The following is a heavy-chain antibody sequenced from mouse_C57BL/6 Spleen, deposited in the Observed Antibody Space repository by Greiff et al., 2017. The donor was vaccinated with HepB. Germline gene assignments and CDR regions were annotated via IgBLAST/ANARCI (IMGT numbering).Heavy chain of an antibody. CDR3: ARDITTVNWYFDV. V-gene: IGHV5-4*01. D-gene: IGHD1-1*01. CDR2: ISDGGSYT. Sequence: EVNVVESGGGLVKPGGSLKLSCAASGFTFSSYAMSWVRQTPEKRLEWVATISDGGSYTYYPDNVKGRFTISRDNAKNNLYLQMSHLKSEDTAMYYCARDITTVNWYFDVWGTGTTVTVSS. CDR1: GFTFSSYA. J-gene: IGHJ1*03.